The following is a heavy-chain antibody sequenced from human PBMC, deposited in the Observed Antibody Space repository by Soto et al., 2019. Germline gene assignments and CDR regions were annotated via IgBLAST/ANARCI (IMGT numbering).Heavy chain of an antibody. CDR3: AKGSLDYGYFVFHFVYRPYYYYMDV. V-gene: IGHV3-23*01. CDR1: GFTFSSYA. J-gene: IGHJ6*03. CDR2: ISGSGGST. D-gene: IGHD4-17*01. Sequence: HPGGSLRLSCAASGFTFSSYAMSWVRQAPGKGLEWVSAISGSGGSTYYADSVKGRFTISRDNSKNTLYLQMNSLRAEDTAVYYCAKGSLDYGYFVFHFVYRPYYYYMDVWGKGTTVTVSS.